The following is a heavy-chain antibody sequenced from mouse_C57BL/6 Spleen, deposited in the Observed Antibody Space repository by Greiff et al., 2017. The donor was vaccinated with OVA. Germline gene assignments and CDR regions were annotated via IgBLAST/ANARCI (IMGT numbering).Heavy chain of an antibody. Sequence: EVQLVESGGGLVQPKGSLKLSCAASGFSFNTYAMNWVRQAPGKGLEWVARIRSKSNNYATYYADSVKDRFTISRDDSESMLYLQMNNLKTEDTAMYYCVRHDTTVGFAYWGLGTLVTVSA. CDR1: GFSFNTYA. CDR2: IRSKSNNYAT. V-gene: IGHV10-1*01. D-gene: IGHD1-1*01. J-gene: IGHJ3*01. CDR3: VRHDTTVGFAY.